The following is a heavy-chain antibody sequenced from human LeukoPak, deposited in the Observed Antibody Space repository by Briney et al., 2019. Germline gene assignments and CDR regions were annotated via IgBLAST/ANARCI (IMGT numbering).Heavy chain of an antibody. D-gene: IGHD3-3*01. V-gene: IGHV4-61*08. Sequence: PSETLSLTCAVSGGSISSGGYSWSWIRQPPGKGLEWIGYIYYSGSTNYNPSLKSRVTISVDTSKNQFSLKLSSVTAADTAVYYCASETIFGVVESFDYWGQGTLVTVSS. J-gene: IGHJ4*02. CDR3: ASETIFGVVESFDY. CDR1: GGSISSGGYS. CDR2: IYYSGST.